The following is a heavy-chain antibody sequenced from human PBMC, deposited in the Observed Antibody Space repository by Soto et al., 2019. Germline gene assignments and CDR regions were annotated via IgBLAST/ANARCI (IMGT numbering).Heavy chain of an antibody. V-gene: IGHV3-53*01. CDR3: ARYYGAGSYFFDH. J-gene: IGHJ4*02. Sequence: EVQLVESGGGLIHPGGSLRLSCVGSGVSVSSNYMAWVRQAPGKGLEWVAVMYSDGRTNYADSVKGRFTISRDDSKNTLYFQMNSLRAEDTAVYYCARYYGAGSYFFDHWGQGALVTVSS. CDR1: GVSVSSNY. CDR2: MYSDGRT. D-gene: IGHD3-10*01.